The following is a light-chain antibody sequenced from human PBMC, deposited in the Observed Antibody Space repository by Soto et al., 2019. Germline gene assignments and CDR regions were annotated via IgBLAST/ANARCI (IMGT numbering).Light chain of an antibody. Sequence: QSVLTQPPSVSWAPGQRVTISCTGSSSNIGAGYDVHWYQQLPGTAPKLLIYGNSNRPSGVPDRFSGSKSGTSASLAITGLQAEDEADYYCQSYDSSLSCSVFGTGTKLTVL. CDR2: GNS. V-gene: IGLV1-40*01. CDR1: SSNIGAGYD. J-gene: IGLJ1*01. CDR3: QSYDSSLSCSV.